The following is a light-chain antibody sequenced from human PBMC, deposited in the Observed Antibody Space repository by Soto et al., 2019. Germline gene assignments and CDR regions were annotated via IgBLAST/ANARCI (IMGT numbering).Light chain of an antibody. J-gene: IGKJ3*01. CDR2: GAS. Sequence: EIVLTQSPGTLSLSPGERATLSCRASQSVSSSYLAWYQQKPGQAPRLLIYGASSRVTGMPDRFSGSGSGTDFTLTISRLEPEDFAVYYCQQYRSSPIFTFGRGTKVDI. CDR3: QQYRSSPIFT. CDR1: QSVSSSY. V-gene: IGKV3-20*01.